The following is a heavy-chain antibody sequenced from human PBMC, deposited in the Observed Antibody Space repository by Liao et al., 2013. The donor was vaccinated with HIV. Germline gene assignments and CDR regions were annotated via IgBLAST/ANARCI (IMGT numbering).Heavy chain of an antibody. CDR3: ARGPTIFGVVIMRGFDY. J-gene: IGHJ4*02. CDR1: GGSFSGYY. V-gene: IGHV4-34*01. D-gene: IGHD3-3*01. CDR2: INHSGST. Sequence: QVQLQQWGAGLLKPSETLSLTCAVYGGSFSGYYWSWIRQPPGKGLEWIGEINHSGSTNYNPSLKSRVTISVDTSKNQFSLKLSSVTAADTAVYYCARGPTIFGVVIMRGFDYWGQGTPGHRLL.